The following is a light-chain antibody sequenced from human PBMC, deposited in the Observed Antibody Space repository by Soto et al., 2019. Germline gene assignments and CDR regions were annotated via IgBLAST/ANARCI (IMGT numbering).Light chain of an antibody. CDR2: DAS. Sequence: DIQMTQSPSSLSASEGDRVTTTCQSSHDVSRNLNWFQQKPGEAPQLLIYDASNLERGVPSRFSGSGSGTDFTLTISSLQPEDVATYYCQQYNSMLSFGGGIEVEIQ. J-gene: IGKJ4*01. V-gene: IGKV1-33*01. CDR3: QQYNSMLS. CDR1: HDVSRN.